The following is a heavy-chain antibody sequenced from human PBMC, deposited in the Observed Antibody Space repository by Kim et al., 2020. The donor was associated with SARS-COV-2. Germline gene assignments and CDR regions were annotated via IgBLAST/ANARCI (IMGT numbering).Heavy chain of an antibody. V-gene: IGHV3-21*01. D-gene: IGHD3-22*01. CDR1: GFTFSSNS. CDR3: ARAGRITMIVVVEGGAFDI. CDR2: ISSSSSYI. J-gene: IGHJ3*02. Sequence: GGSLRLSCAASGFTFSSNSMNWVRQAPGKGLEWVATISSSSSYIYYADSVKGRFTIARDNAKNSLYQQMNSLRAEGTAVYYCARAGRITMIVVVEGGAFDIWGQGTTVTVSS.